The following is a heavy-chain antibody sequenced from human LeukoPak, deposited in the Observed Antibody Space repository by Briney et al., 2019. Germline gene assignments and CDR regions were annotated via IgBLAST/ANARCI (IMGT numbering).Heavy chain of an antibody. CDR1: GGSISSYY. D-gene: IGHD6-6*01. Sequence: PSETLSLTCTVSGGSISSYYWSWIRQPPGKGLEWIGYIYYSGSTNYNPSLKSRVTISVDTSKNQFSLKLSSVTAADTAVYYCARGLAARQPEELFDYWGQGTLVTVSS. CDR2: IYYSGST. CDR3: ARGLAARQPEELFDY. J-gene: IGHJ4*02. V-gene: IGHV4-59*01.